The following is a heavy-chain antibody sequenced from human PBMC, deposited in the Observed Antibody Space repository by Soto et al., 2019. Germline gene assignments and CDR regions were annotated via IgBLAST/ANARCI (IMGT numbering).Heavy chain of an antibody. CDR1: GYTFTNYG. CDR3: ARDLKYSNYWVDP. D-gene: IGHD6-6*01. V-gene: IGHV1-18*01. Sequence: QVQLVQSGPEVTKPGASVKVSCKASGYTFTNYGISWVRQAPGQGLEWMGWISSYSGITNYAQQFQGRVTMTTDYSTSTAYMELRSLRSDDTAVYYCARDLKYSNYWVDPWGQGTLVTVSS. J-gene: IGHJ5*02. CDR2: ISSYSGIT.